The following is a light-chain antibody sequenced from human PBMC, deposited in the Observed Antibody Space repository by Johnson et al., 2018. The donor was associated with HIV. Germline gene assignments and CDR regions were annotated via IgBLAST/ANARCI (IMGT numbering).Light chain of an antibody. J-gene: IGLJ1*01. CDR2: DND. Sequence: SVLTQPPSLSAAPGQKVTISCSGSSSDIGNNYVSWYQHLPGTAPKLLIYDNDKRPSGIPDRFSGSKSGTSATLGIAGLQTGDEADYYCETWDSSVSGVFGTGTKVTVL. CDR1: SSDIGNNY. V-gene: IGLV1-51*01. CDR3: ETWDSSVSGV.